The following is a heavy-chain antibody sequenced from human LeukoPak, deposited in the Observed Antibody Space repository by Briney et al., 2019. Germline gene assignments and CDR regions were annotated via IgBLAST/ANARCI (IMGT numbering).Heavy chain of an antibody. D-gene: IGHD6-25*01. J-gene: IGHJ6*03. CDR3: ARTIAAANTGPPGDYYFYYYMDV. V-gene: IGHV1-8*01. Sequence: GASVKVSCKASGYTFTSYDINWVRQATGQGLEWMGWMNPNSGNTGYAQKFQGRVTMTRNTSISTAYMELSRLRSDDTAIYYCARTIAAANTGPPGDYYFYYYMDVWGKGTTVTVSS. CDR2: MNPNSGNT. CDR1: GYTFTSYD.